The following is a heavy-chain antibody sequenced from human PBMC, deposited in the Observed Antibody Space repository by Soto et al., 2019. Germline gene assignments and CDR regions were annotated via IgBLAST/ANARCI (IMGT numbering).Heavy chain of an antibody. D-gene: IGHD5-12*01. CDR2: TYVSKST. J-gene: IGHJ6*02. CDR3: ARGREVAFQTYYGLDV. Sequence: SQTLSRTGIVSGDAITSVGNYWSCLRHRPGNGLDWVWYTYVSKSTYYNPSLKSRVTISVDASKHQFSLKLDSGTAADTAVYSCARGREVAFQTYYGLDVWSQGTTVTVSS. V-gene: IGHV4-31*03. CDR1: GDAITSVGNY.